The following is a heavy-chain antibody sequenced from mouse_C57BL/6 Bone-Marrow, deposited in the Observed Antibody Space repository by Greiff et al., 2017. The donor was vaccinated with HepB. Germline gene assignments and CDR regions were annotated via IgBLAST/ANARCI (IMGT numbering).Heavy chain of an antibody. CDR3: ARGAGGDY. CDR1: GFTFSSYG. V-gene: IGHV5-6*01. Sequence: VHVKQSGGDLVKPGGSLKLSCAASGFTFSSYGMSWVRQTPDKRLEWVATISSGGSYTYYPDSVKGRFTISRDNAKNTLYLQMSSLKSEDTAMYYCARGAGGDYWGQGTTLTVSS. CDR2: ISSGGSYT. J-gene: IGHJ2*01.